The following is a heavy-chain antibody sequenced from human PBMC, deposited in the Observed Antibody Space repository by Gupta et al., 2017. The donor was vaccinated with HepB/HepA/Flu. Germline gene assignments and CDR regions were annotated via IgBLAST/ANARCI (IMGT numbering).Heavy chain of an antibody. D-gene: IGHD4-23*01. V-gene: IGHV3-30-3*01. J-gene: IGHJ4*02. CDR1: GFTFSSYA. CDR2: ISYDGSNK. Sequence: QVQLVESGGGVVQPGRSLRLSCAASGFTFSSYAMHWVRQAPGKGLEWVAVISYDGSNKYYADSVKGRFTISRDNSKNTLYLQMNSLRAEDTAVYYCARVWTYGGNSLPFDYWGQGTLVTVSS. CDR3: ARVWTYGGNSLPFDY.